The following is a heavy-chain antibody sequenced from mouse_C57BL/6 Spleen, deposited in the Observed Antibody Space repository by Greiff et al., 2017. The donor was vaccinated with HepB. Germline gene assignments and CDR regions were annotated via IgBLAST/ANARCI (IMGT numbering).Heavy chain of an antibody. J-gene: IGHJ4*01. Sequence: VQLQQSGPELVKPGASVKIPCKASGYSFTDYNMNWVKQSNGKSLEWIGVINPNYGTTSYNQKFKGKATLTVDQSYSTAYMQLNSLTSEDSAVYYCARLGFYDGSPYAIDYWGQGTSVTVSS. CDR2: INPNYGTT. V-gene: IGHV1-39*01. CDR1: GYSFTDYN. D-gene: IGHD2-3*01. CDR3: ARLGFYDGSPYAIDY.